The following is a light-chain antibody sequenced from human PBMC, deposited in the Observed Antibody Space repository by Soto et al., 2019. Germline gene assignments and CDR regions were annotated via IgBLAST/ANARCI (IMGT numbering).Light chain of an antibody. J-gene: IGKJ4*01. V-gene: IGKV3-11*01. Sequence: EIVLTQSPATLSLSPGERATLSCRASQSIYDYLAWYQQKPGQPPRLLVYDASNRAAGIPARFSGSGSGTDFTLTISSLEPEDFAVYYCQQRGNWSPVTLGGGTKVDIK. CDR1: QSIYDY. CDR3: QQRGNWSPVT. CDR2: DAS.